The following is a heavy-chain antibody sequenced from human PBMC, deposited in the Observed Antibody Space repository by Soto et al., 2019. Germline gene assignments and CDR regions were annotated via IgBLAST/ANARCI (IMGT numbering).Heavy chain of an antibody. CDR3: ARDHYYAFDI. Sequence: GGSLRLSCAASGFTFSSYAMYWVRQAPGKGLEWMAFISHDGNNTYYADSVKGRFSISRDNSKNTLYLQMNSLRTEDTAMFYCARDHYYAFDIWGQGTMVTVSS. V-gene: IGHV3-30-3*01. D-gene: IGHD1-26*01. CDR1: GFTFSSYA. CDR2: ISHDGNNT. J-gene: IGHJ3*02.